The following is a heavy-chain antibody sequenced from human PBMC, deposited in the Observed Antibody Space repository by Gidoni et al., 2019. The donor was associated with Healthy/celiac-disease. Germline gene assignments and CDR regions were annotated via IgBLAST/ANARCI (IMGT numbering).Heavy chain of an antibody. J-gene: IGHJ6*02. CDR2: IYYSGST. D-gene: IGHD1-26*01. Sequence: QVQLQESGPGLVKPSETLSLTCTVSGGSVSSGSYYWSWIRQPPGKGLEWIGYIYYSGSTNYNPSLKSRVTISVDTSKNQFSLKLSSVTAADTAVYYCARDGGEGATLDYYYGMDVWGQGTTVTVSS. V-gene: IGHV4-61*01. CDR3: ARDGGEGATLDYYYGMDV. CDR1: GGSVSSGSYY.